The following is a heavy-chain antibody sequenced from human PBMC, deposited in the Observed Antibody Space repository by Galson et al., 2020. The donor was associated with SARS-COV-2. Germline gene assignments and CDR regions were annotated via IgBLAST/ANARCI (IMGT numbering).Heavy chain of an antibody. D-gene: IGHD3-10*01. CDR1: GFTFSTAW. CDR3: AIRFGGLGYMDV. V-gene: IGHV3-15*01. Sequence: GESMKISCAVSGFTFSTAWMIWVSQAPGKGIEWVGRIKTRSDGETTDYGAPVKGRFIISRDDSKDTLYLHMNSLRTEDTAVYYCAIRFGGLGYMDVWGKGTTVTVSS. J-gene: IGHJ6*04. CDR2: IKTRSDGETT.